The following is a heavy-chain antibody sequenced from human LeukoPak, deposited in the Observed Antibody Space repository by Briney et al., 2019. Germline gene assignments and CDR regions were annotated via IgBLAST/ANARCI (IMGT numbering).Heavy chain of an antibody. CDR1: GCSISSYY. V-gene: IGHV4-4*07. CDR2: IYTSGST. CDR3: ARDLSSSWYTNWFDP. Sequence: SETVSLTCMGSGCSISSYYRSWIRQPAGKGLEWMGRIYTSGSTNYNPSLKSRVTMSVDTSKNQFSLKLSSVTAADTAVYYCARDLSSSWYTNWFDPWGQGTLVTVSS. D-gene: IGHD6-13*01. J-gene: IGHJ5*02.